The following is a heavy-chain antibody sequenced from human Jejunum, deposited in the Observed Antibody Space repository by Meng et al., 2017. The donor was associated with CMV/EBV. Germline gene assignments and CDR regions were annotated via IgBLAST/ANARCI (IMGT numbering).Heavy chain of an antibody. V-gene: IGHV3-30-3*01. CDR3: VRDRGGLGYCSRTSCYLGFDY. J-gene: IGHJ4*02. D-gene: IGHD2-2*01. CDR1: A. Sequence: ALNWVRQAQGKGLEWVAVISYDGNKKYYADSVKGRFPHSSHTFNNTLYLQMNSLRAEDTAVYYCVRDRGGLGYCSRTSCYLGFDYWGQGTLVTVSS. CDR2: ISYDGNKK.